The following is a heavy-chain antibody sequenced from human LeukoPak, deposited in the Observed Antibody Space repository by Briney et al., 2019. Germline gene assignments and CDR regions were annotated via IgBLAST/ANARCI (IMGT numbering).Heavy chain of an antibody. CDR1: GFAFSVSW. CDR2: IKSDGSGT. D-gene: IGHD2-15*01. J-gene: IGHJ4*02. Sequence: HSGGSLRLSCAASGFAFSVSWMHWVRQAPGKGLVWVSVIKSDGSGTAYADSVKGRFTISRDNSKNTLYLQMNSLRTEDTAVYYCARDSICSGGSCYSDYWGQGTLVTVSS. V-gene: IGHV3-74*03. CDR3: ARDSICSGGSCYSDY.